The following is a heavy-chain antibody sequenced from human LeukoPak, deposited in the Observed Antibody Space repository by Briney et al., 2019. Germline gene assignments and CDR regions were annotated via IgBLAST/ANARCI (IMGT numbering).Heavy chain of an antibody. V-gene: IGHV3-23*01. CDR1: GFTFSGYA. D-gene: IGHD3-22*01. J-gene: IGHJ4*02. CDR3: AKDGLYFDGSAHIYYFDA. Sequence: GGSLRLSCAASGFTFSGYAMTWVRQAPGKGLEWVASITYNGDFTYYLDSVKGRFTISRDNSKNTLYLQMNNVRGEDTALYYCAKDGLYFDGSAHIYYFDAWGQGALVAVSS. CDR2: ITYNGDFT.